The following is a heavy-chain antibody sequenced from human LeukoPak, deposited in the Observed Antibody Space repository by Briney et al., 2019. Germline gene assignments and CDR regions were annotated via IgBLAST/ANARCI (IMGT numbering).Heavy chain of an antibody. CDR2: IYYSGST. D-gene: IGHD3-3*02. CDR1: GGSISSGGYY. J-gene: IGHJ4*02. V-gene: IGHV4-31*03. Sequence: SETLSLTCTVSGGSISSGGYYWSWIRQHPGKGLEWIGYIYYSGSTYYNPSLKSRVTISVDTSKNQFSLKLSSVTAADTAVYYCARLSRIGHCWIDYWGQGTLVTVSS. CDR3: ARLSRIGHCWIDY.